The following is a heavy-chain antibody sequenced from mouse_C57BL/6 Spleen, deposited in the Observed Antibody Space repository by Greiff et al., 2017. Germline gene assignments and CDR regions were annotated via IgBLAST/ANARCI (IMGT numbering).Heavy chain of an antibody. CDR2: INPGSGGT. D-gene: IGHD1-1*01. V-gene: IGHV1-54*01. CDR3: AREGGVTTVDAMDY. J-gene: IGHJ4*01. CDR1: GYAFTNYL. Sequence: QVQLQQSGAELVRPGTSVKVSCKASGYAFTNYLIEWVKQRPGQGLEWIGVINPGSGGTNYNEQFKGKATLTADKSSSTAYMQLSSLTSEDSAVYFCAREGGVTTVDAMDYWGQGTSVTVSS.